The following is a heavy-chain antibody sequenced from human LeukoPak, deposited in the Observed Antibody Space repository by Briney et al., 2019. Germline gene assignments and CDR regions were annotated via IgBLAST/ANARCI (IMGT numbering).Heavy chain of an antibody. Sequence: PSETLSLTCTVSGGSLSGFYWSWIRQPPGKGLEWIGCVYYSGSTTYNPSLKSRVTIAVDTSKNQFSLRLGSVTAADTAVYYCARVTAVAGATSTSIFDYWGQGTLVTVSS. V-gene: IGHV4-59*01. CDR2: VYYSGST. CDR3: ARVTAVAGATSTSIFDY. CDR1: GGSLSGFY. D-gene: IGHD6-19*01. J-gene: IGHJ4*02.